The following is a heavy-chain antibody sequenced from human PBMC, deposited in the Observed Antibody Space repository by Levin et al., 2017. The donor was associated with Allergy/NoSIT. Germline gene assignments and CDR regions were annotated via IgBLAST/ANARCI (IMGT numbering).Heavy chain of an antibody. CDR3: TREDKISMVRGFITYFYYYRDV. CDR1: GFTFSTYA. V-gene: IGHV3-30-3*01. Sequence: PGGSLRLSCAASGFTFSTYAMHWVRQAPGKGLEWVAVISYDEHDNYYADSVKGRFTISRDNSKNTLYLQMSSLRAEDTAVYYCTREDKISMVRGFITYFYYYRDVWGKGATVTVSS. J-gene: IGHJ6*03. CDR2: ISYDEHDN. D-gene: IGHD3-10*01.